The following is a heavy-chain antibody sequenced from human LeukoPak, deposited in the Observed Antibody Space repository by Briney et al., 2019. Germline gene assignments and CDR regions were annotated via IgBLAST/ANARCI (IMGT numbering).Heavy chain of an antibody. J-gene: IGHJ4*02. D-gene: IGHD6-19*01. CDR2: ITRNGGST. Sequence: GGSLRLSCAASGFIFDDYGMSWVRQAPGRGLEWVSVITRNGGSTSYADSVKGRFTISRDNAKNSLYLQMNSLRAEDTAVYYCAKDLSMAVTGSPFDYWGQGTLVTVSS. CDR1: GFIFDDYG. CDR3: AKDLSMAVTGSPFDY. V-gene: IGHV3-20*04.